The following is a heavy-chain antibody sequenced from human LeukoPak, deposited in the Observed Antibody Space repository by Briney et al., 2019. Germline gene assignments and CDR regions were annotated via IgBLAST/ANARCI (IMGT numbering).Heavy chain of an antibody. V-gene: IGHV1-8*01. CDR2: MNPNSGNT. Sequence: ASVKVSCKASGYTFTSYDINWVRQATGQGLEWMEWMNPNSGNTGYEQKFQCRVTMTRNTSISTAYMELSSLRSEDTAVYYCARGRSYDFWSGPTPPHGMDVWGQGTTVTVSS. D-gene: IGHD3-3*01. CDR1: GYTFTSYD. J-gene: IGHJ6*02. CDR3: ARGRSYDFWSGPTPPHGMDV.